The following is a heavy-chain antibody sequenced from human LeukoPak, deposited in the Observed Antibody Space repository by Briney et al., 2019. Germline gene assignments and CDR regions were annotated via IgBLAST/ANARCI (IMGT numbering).Heavy chain of an antibody. CDR3: ARDSSWGGYYTFDY. Sequence: GGSLRLSCAASGFTFSSYWMSWVRQAPGKGLEWVANIKQDGSEKYYVDSVKGRFTISRDNAKNSLYLQMNSLRAEDTAVYYCARDSSWGGYYTFDYWGQGTLVTVSS. D-gene: IGHD3-3*01. J-gene: IGHJ4*02. V-gene: IGHV3-7*01. CDR2: IKQDGSEK. CDR1: GFTFSSYW.